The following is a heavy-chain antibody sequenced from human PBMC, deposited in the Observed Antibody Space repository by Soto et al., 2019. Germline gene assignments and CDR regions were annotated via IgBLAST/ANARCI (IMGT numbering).Heavy chain of an antibody. CDR3: ARMAGRIAARPYYFDH. J-gene: IGHJ4*02. CDR1: GYSFTSYW. D-gene: IGHD6-6*01. CDR2: IYPGDSDT. Sequence: PGESLKISCKGSGYSFTSYWIGWVRQMPGKGLEWMGIIYPGDSDTRYSPSFQGQVTISADKSISTAYLQWSSLKASDTAIYYCARMAGRIAARPYYFDHWGQGTLVTVSS. V-gene: IGHV5-51*01.